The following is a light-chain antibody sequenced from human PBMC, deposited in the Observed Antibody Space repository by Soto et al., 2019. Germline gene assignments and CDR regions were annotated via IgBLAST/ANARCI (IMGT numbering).Light chain of an antibody. V-gene: IGKV1-5*03. J-gene: IGKJ1*01. Sequence: DLQMTQSPSTLSASVGDRVTITCRASQSISSWLAWYQQKPGKAPKLLIYKASSLESGVPSRFSGSGSGTEFTLTISSLQPDDFATCYCQQYNSYSWTFGQGTKVEIK. CDR3: QQYNSYSWT. CDR1: QSISSW. CDR2: KAS.